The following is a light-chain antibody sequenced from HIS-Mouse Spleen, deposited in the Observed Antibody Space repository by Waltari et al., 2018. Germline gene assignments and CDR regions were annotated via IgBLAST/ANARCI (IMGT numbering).Light chain of an antibody. CDR1: QSASSY. V-gene: IGKV3-11*01. J-gene: IGKJ2*01. CDR3: QQRSNWPPYT. Sequence: EIVLTQSPATLSLSPGERATLSCRASQSASSYLAWYQQKPGQAPRRLIYDASNRATGIPARFSGSGSGTDFTLTISSLEPEDFAVYYCQQRSNWPPYTFGQGTKLEIK. CDR2: DAS.